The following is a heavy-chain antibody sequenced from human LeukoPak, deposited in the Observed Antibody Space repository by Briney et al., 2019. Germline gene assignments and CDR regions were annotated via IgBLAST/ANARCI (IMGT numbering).Heavy chain of an antibody. CDR3: ARGQGSPHAFDI. J-gene: IGHJ3*02. D-gene: IGHD2-15*01. V-gene: IGHV4-61*05. Sequence: PSETLSLTCTVSGGSISSSSYYWGWIRQPPGKGLEWIGRIYTSGSTNYNPSLKSRVTMSVDTSKNQFSLKLSSVTAADTAVYYCARGQGSPHAFDIWGQGTMVTVSS. CDR2: IYTSGST. CDR1: GGSISSSSYY.